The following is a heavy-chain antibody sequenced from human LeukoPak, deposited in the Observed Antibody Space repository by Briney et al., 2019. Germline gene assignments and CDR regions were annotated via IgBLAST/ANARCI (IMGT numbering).Heavy chain of an antibody. CDR2: INPNSGGT. D-gene: IGHD3-22*01. Sequence: ASVKVSCKASGYTFTGYYMHWVRQAPGQGLEWMGWINPNSGGTNYAQKFQGWVTMTRDTSISTAYMELSRLRSDDTAVYYCARAGSEGYYDSSGYQGSYYYGMDVWGQGTTVTVSS. CDR3: ARAGSEGYYDSSGYQGSYYYGMDV. CDR1: GYTFTGYY. J-gene: IGHJ6*02. V-gene: IGHV1-2*04.